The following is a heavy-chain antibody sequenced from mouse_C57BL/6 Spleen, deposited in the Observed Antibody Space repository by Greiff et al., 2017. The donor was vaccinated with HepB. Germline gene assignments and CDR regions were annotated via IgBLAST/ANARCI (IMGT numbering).Heavy chain of an antibody. J-gene: IGHJ2*01. CDR2: ISDGGSYT. V-gene: IGHV5-4*03. CDR1: GFTFSSYA. CDR3: ARVNWDNYFDY. D-gene: IGHD4-1*01. Sequence: EVKLVESGGGLVKPGGSLKLSCAASGFTFSSYAMSWVRQTPEKRLEWVATISDGGSYTYYPDNVKGRFTISRDNAKNNLYLQMSHLKSEDTAMYYCARVNWDNYFDYWGQGTTLTVSS.